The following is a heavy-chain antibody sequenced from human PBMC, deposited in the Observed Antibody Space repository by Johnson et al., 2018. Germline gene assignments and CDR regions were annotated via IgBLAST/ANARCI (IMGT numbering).Heavy chain of an antibody. Sequence: VQLVESGGGVVQPGRSLRLSCAASGFTFSSYAMHWVRQAPGKGLEWVAVISYDGSKKYYTDSVKGRFTISRDNSKNPRYLQMNSLRGEDTAVYYCAKAKEPLNYYYYYLDVWGKGTTVTVSS. CDR1: GFTFSSYA. CDR3: AKAKEPLNYYYYYLDV. D-gene: IGHD1-26*01. CDR2: ISYDGSKK. V-gene: IGHV3-30*04. J-gene: IGHJ6*03.